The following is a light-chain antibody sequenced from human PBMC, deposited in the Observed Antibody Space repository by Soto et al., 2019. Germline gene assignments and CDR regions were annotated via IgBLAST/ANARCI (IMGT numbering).Light chain of an antibody. CDR1: QSFRGL. CDR3: QQRHMWPIT. CDR2: DAY. Sequence: EVVLTQSPVTLSLSPGERATLSCRASQSFRGLSAWYQQKPGQAPRLLIYDAYNRATGIPPRFSGSGSGTDFTVTSSSLEPEDSAVYDCQQRHMWPITFGQETRLEIK. J-gene: IGKJ5*01. V-gene: IGKV3-11*01.